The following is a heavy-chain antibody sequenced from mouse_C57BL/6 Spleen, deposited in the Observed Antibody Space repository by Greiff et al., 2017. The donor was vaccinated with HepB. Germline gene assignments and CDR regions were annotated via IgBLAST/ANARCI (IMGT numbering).Heavy chain of an antibody. D-gene: IGHD2-1*01. CDR3: TRGDGNYLYNFDY. CDR2: IYPGNSDT. V-gene: IGHV1-5*01. CDR1: GYTFTSYW. Sequence: EVQLQQSGTVLVRPGASVKLSCKTSGYTFTSYWMHWVKQRPGQGLEWIGAIYPGNSDTSYNQKFKGKAKLTAVTSASTAYMELSSLTNEDSAVYDCTRGDGNYLYNFDYWGQGTTLTVSS. J-gene: IGHJ2*01.